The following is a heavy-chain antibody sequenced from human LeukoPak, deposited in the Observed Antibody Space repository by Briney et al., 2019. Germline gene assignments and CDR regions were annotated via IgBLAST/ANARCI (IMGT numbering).Heavy chain of an antibody. J-gene: IGHJ4*02. CDR3: ARGGIQLWPDPPDDY. V-gene: IGHV3-11*04. D-gene: IGHD5-18*01. Sequence: KPGGSLRLSCAASGFTFSDYYMSWVRQAPGKGLEWVSYIGSSGSTIYYADSVKCRFTISRDNAKNSLYLQMNSLRAEDTAVYYCARGGIQLWPDPPDDYWGQGTLVTVSS. CDR2: IGSSGSTI. CDR1: GFTFSDYY.